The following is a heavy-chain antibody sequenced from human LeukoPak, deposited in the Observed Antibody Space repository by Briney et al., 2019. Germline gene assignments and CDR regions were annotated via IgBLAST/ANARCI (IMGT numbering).Heavy chain of an antibody. Sequence: SETLSLTCAVYGGSFSGYYWSWIRQPPGEGLEWIGEINHSGSTNYNPSLKSRVTISVDTSKNQFSLKLSSVTAADTAVYYCARVSGYCTNGVCPGRFDYWGQGTLVTVSS. CDR2: INHSGST. J-gene: IGHJ4*02. CDR3: ARVSGYCTNGVCPGRFDY. CDR1: GGSFSGYY. V-gene: IGHV4-34*01. D-gene: IGHD2-8*01.